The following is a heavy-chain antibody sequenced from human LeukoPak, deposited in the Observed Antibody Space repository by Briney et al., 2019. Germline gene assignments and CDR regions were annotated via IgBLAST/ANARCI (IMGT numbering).Heavy chain of an antibody. J-gene: IGHJ1*01. Sequence: PSETLSLTCSVSGGSISSYYWSWIRQPPGKGLEWIGYIYYNGSTNYNPSLKSRVTMSVDTSKNQFSLKLTSVTAADTAIYYCAREGFDDFDSQHWGQGTLVTVSS. CDR1: GGSISSYY. D-gene: IGHD2-21*01. CDR3: AREGFDDFDSQH. V-gene: IGHV4-59*01. CDR2: IYYNGST.